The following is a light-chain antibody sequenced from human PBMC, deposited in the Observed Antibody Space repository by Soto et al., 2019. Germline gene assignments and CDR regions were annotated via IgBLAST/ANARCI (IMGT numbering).Light chain of an antibody. V-gene: IGLV2-14*03. CDR1: SSDVGAYNF. CDR3: SSYTSSSTHV. Sequence: SALTQPASVSGSPGQSITISCTGTSSDVGAYNFVSWYQQHPGKVPTLMIFDVSSRPSGVSDRFSGSKSGNTASLTISGLQADDEGDYYCSSYTSSSTHVFGSGTKVTVL. J-gene: IGLJ1*01. CDR2: DVS.